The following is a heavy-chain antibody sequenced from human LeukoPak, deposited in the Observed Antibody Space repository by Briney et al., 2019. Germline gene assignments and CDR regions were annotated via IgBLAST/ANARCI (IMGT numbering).Heavy chain of an antibody. CDR3: ASGVKVGSSWDFDY. CDR2: IYHSGST. Sequence: PSETLSLTCAVSGGSISSSNWWSWVRQPPGKRLEWIGEIYHSGSTNYNPSLKSRVTISVDKSKNQFSLKLSSVTAADTAVYYCASGVKVGSSWDFDYWGQGTLVTVSS. CDR1: GGSISSSNW. V-gene: IGHV4-4*02. J-gene: IGHJ4*02. D-gene: IGHD6-13*01.